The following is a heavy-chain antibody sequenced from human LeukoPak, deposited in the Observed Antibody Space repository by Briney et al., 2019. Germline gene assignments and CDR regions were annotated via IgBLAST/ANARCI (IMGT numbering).Heavy chain of an antibody. CDR1: GGSFSGYY. CDR2: INHSGST. V-gene: IGHV4-34*01. D-gene: IGHD1-26*01. Sequence: SETLSLTCAVYGGSFSGYYWSWIRQPPGKGLEWIGEINHSGSTKYNPSLKSRVTISVDTSKNQFSLKMRSVTAADTAVYYCARDPSGSFFNWFDPWGQGTLVTVSS. CDR3: ARDPSGSFFNWFDP. J-gene: IGHJ5*02.